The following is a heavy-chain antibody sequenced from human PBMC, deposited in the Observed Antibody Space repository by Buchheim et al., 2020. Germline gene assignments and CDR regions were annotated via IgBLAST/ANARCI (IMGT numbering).Heavy chain of an antibody. J-gene: IGHJ4*02. CDR3: AKGKYYYDSSGYGSYYFDY. Sequence: EVQLLESGGGLVQPGGSLRLSCAASGFTFSSYAMSWVRQAPGKGLEWVSAISGSGGSTYYADSVKGRFTISRDNSKNTLYLQMNSLRAEDTAVYYCAKGKYYYDSSGYGSYYFDYWGQGTL. V-gene: IGHV3-23*01. CDR2: ISGSGGST. CDR1: GFTFSSYA. D-gene: IGHD3-22*01.